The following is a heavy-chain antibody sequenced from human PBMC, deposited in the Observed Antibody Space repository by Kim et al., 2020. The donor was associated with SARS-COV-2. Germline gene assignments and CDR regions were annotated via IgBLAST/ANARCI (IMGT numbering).Heavy chain of an antibody. CDR1: GGSISSYY. CDR3: ARVNVLRFLEWLPHAGSFDD. V-gene: IGHV4-59*01. D-gene: IGHD3-3*01. Sequence: SETLSLTCTVSGGSISSYYWSWIRQPPGKGLEWIGYIYYSGSTNYNPSPKRRVTISVDTSNNQFSLKLSSVTAADTAVYYCARVNVLRFLEWLPHAGSFDDWGRGTLVTVSS. CDR2: IYYSGST. J-gene: IGHJ4*02.